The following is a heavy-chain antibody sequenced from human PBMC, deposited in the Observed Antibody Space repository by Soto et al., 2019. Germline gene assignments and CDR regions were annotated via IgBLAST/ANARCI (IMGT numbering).Heavy chain of an antibody. CDR1: GDSVSSHY. CDR2: LYNDERT. V-gene: IGHV4-4*07. J-gene: IGHJ4*02. Sequence: SETLSLSCTVSGDSVSSHYWSWIRQPAGKGLEWLGRLYNDERTNYNPSLKSRVTMSMDTSKNQFSLKLTSVTAADSAVYFCAREPLAHSYFDFWGQGILVTVSS. CDR3: AREPLAHSYFDF.